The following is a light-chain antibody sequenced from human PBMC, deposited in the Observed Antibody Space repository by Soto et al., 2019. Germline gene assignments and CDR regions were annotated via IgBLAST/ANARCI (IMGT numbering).Light chain of an antibody. V-gene: IGKV1-33*01. CDR2: DAS. Sequence: DIQMTHSPSSLSASVGARVTITCQASQDISNYLNWYQQKPGEAPNLLIYDASNLETGVPSRFSGSGSGTDFTFTISSLQPEDSATYYWQPDDNIPLTFGGGTKVEIK. CDR1: QDISNY. CDR3: QPDDNIPLT. J-gene: IGKJ4*01.